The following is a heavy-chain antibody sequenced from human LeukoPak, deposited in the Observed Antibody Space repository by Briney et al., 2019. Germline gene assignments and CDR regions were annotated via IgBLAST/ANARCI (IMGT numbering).Heavy chain of an antibody. V-gene: IGHV4-59*01. CDR1: GGSISSYY. J-gene: IGHJ4*02. CDR3: ARDSDSSGPFDY. Sequence: SETLSLTCTVSGGSISSYYWSWIRQPPGKGLEWIGYIYYSGSPNYNPSLKSRVTISVDTSKNQFSLKLSSVTAADTAVYYCARDSDSSGPFDYWGQGTLVTVSS. D-gene: IGHD3-22*01. CDR2: IYYSGSP.